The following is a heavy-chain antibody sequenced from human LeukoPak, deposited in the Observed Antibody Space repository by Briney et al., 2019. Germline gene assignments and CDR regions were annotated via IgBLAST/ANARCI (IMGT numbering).Heavy chain of an antibody. D-gene: IGHD1/OR15-1a*01. V-gene: IGHV1-69*13. Sequence: GASVKVSCKASGGTFSSYAISWVRQAPGQGLEWMGGIIPIFGTANYAQKFQGRVTITADESTSTAYMELSSLRSEDTAVYYCARDDRAQQPYYFDYWGQGTLVTVSS. J-gene: IGHJ4*02. CDR3: ARDDRAQQPYYFDY. CDR2: IIPIFGTA. CDR1: GGTFSSYA.